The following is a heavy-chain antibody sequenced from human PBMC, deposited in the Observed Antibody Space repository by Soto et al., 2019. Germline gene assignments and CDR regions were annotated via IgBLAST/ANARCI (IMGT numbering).Heavy chain of an antibody. V-gene: IGHV3-30*18. CDR2: ISYDGSNK. Sequence: GGSLRLSCAASGFTFSTYGIHWVRQAPGKGLEWVAIISYDGSNKDYADSVKGRFTISRDNSRNTVYLQMNSLRAEDTAVYYCAKSGLHLYYFGYWGQGTLVTVSS. CDR1: GFTFSTYG. CDR3: AKSGLHLYYFGY. D-gene: IGHD2-21*02. J-gene: IGHJ4*02.